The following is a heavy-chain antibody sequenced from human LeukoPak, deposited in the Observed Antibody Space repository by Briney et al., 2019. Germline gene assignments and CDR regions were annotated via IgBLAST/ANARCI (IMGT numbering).Heavy chain of an antibody. V-gene: IGHV1-2*02. CDR3: ARVAYYYGSGIYYNTVHYYYGMDV. CDR1: GYTFTGYY. D-gene: IGHD3-10*01. J-gene: IGHJ6*02. CDR2: INPNSGGT. Sequence: ASVKVSCKASGYTFTGYYMHWVRQAPGQGLEWMGWINPNSGGTNYAQKFQGRVTMTRDTSISTAYMELSRLRSDDTAVYYCARVAYYYGSGIYYNTVHYYYGMDVWGQGTTVTVSS.